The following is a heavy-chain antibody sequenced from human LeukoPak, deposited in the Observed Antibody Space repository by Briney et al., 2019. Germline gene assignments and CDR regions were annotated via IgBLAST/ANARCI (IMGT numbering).Heavy chain of an antibody. CDR1: GFTFSSYG. V-gene: IGHV3-33*01. CDR2: VWYDGSNK. Sequence: GGSLRLSCAASGFTFSSYGMHWVRQAPGKGLEWVAVVWYDGSNKYYADSVKGRFTISRDNSKNTLYLQMNSLRAEDTAVYYCARDEYGTVTTWGDYYYGMDVWGQGTTVTVSS. J-gene: IGHJ6*02. D-gene: IGHD4-17*01. CDR3: ARDEYGTVTTWGDYYYGMDV.